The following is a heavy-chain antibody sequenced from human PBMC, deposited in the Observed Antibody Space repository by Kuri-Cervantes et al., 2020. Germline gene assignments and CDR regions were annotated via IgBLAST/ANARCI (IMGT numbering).Heavy chain of an antibody. CDR3: ARDIVVAKINYYYYYGMDV. CDR2: ISGSGGST. CDR1: GFTFSSYG. J-gene: IGHJ6*02. Sequence: LSLTCAASGFTFSSYGMHWVRQAPGKGLEWVSAISGSGGSTYYADSVKGRFTISRDNSKNTLYLQMNSLRAEDTAVYYCARDIVVAKINYYYYYGMDVWGQGTTVTVSS. D-gene: IGHD2-15*01. V-gene: IGHV3-23*01.